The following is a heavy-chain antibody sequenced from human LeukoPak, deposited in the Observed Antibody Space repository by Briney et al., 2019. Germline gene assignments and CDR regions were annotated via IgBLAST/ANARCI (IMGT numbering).Heavy chain of an antibody. Sequence: PGGSLRLSCAASGFTFTTYWMHWVRQVPGKGLVWVARIKGDGSSTRHADSMKGRFTISRDNAKNTLYLQMNSLRDEDTAVYYCVRDLKWGDYYSYYMDLWGKGTTVTVSS. V-gene: IGHV3-74*01. D-gene: IGHD7-27*01. CDR3: VRDLKWGDYYSYYMDL. CDR2: IKGDGSST. CDR1: GFTFTTYW. J-gene: IGHJ6*03.